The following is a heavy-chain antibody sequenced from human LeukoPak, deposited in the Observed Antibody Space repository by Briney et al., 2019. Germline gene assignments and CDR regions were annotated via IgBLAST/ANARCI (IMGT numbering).Heavy chain of an antibody. CDR3: ARLGLQYYNWFDP. V-gene: IGHV4-31*03. CDR1: GGSISSGGYY. Sequence: SETLSLTCTVSGGSISSGGYYWGWIRQHPGKGLEWIGYIYYSGSTYYNPSLKSRVTISVDTSKNQFSLKLSSVTAADTAVYYCARLGLQYYNWFDPWGQGTLVTVSS. J-gene: IGHJ5*02. CDR2: IYYSGST. D-gene: IGHD4-11*01.